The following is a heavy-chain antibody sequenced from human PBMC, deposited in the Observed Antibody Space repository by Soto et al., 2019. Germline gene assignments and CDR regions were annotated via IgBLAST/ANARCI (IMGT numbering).Heavy chain of an antibody. CDR3: AIGDSAMVKVDNYGMDV. D-gene: IGHD5-18*01. CDR2: IIPIFGTA. V-gene: IGHV1-69*01. Sequence: QVQLVQSGAEVKKPGSSVKVSCKASGGTFSSYAISWVRQAPGQGLEWMGGIIPIFGTANYAQKFQGRVTITADESTSTAYMELSILRSEDTAVYYCAIGDSAMVKVDNYGMDVWGQGTTVTVSS. CDR1: GGTFSSYA. J-gene: IGHJ6*02.